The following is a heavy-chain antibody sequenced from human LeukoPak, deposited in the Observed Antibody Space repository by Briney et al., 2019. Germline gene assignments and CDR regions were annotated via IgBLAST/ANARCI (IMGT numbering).Heavy chain of an antibody. V-gene: IGHV3-23*01. CDR1: GCTFSSYA. CDR3: AKDYGFGMMNPFDY. Sequence: GGSLRLSCAASGCTFSSYAMSWVRQAPGKGLEWVSAISGSGGSTYYADSVKGRFTISRDNSKNTLYLQMNSLRAEDTAAYYCAKDYGFGMMNPFDYWGQGTLVTVSS. D-gene: IGHD3-10*01. J-gene: IGHJ4*02. CDR2: ISGSGGST.